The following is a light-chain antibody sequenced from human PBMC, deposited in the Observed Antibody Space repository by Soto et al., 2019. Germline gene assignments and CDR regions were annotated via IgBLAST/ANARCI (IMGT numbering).Light chain of an antibody. Sequence: EIVMTQSPSTLSVSKGERATLSCRASQSVSSSYLAWYQQKPGQAPRLLIYGASSRATGIPDRFSGSGSGTDFTLTISRLEPEDFAVYYCQQYDSSGPFGQGTKVAIK. J-gene: IGKJ1*01. CDR3: QQYDSSGP. CDR1: QSVSSSY. V-gene: IGKV3-20*01. CDR2: GAS.